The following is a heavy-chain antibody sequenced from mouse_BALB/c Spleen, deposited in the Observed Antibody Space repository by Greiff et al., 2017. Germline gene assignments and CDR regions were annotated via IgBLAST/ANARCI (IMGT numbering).Heavy chain of an antibody. CDR3: ARGYRYSFAY. CDR2: ISDGGSYT. V-gene: IGHV5-4*02. CDR1: GFTFSDYY. Sequence: EVQRVESGGGLVKPGGSLKLSCAASGFTFSDYYMYWVRQTPEKRLEWVATISDGGSYTYYPDSVKGRFTISRDNAKNNLYLQMSSLKSEDTAMYYCARGYRYSFAYWGQGTLVTVSA. J-gene: IGHJ3*01. D-gene: IGHD2-14*01.